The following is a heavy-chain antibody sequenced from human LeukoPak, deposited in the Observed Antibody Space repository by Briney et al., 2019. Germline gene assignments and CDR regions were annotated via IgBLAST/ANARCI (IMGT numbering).Heavy chain of an antibody. CDR3: ARALSSSWTHYYYGMDV. D-gene: IGHD6-13*01. J-gene: IGHJ6*02. CDR2: ISSSGSTI. V-gene: IGHV3-11*01. CDR1: GFTFSDYY. Sequence: GGSLRLSCAASGFTFSDYYMSWIRQAPGKGLEWVSYISSSGSTIYYADSVEGRFTISRDNAKNSLYLQMNSLRAEDTAVYYCARALSSSWTHYYYGMDVWGQGTTVTVSS.